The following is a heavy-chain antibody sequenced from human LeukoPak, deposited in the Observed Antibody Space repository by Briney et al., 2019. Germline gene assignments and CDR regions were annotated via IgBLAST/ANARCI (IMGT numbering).Heavy chain of an antibody. CDR2: IFHSGST. CDR3: ASVAWIYKDGFVHPSSIDD. J-gene: IGHJ4*02. V-gene: IGHV4-4*02. CDR1: GDSISSNNW. Sequence: SETLSLTCVVSGDSISSNNWWSWVRQPPGKGLEWIGEIFHSGSTNYNPSLKSRVIISVDTSKNQFSLKVTSVTAADTAVYYCASVAWIYKDGFVHPSSIDDWGQGTLVTVSP. D-gene: IGHD3-10*01.